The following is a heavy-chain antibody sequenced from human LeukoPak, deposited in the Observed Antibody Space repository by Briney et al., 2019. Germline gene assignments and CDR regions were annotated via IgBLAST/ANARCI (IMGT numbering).Heavy chain of an antibody. V-gene: IGHV3-30*02. Sequence: GRCLRPXCAASTPTFSTYGTDCVRPAPRNGRELEAFVRYDGTNTNYADSVKGRFTISRENSKNTLYLQMTSLRAEERAIYYSARDAWFDPWGRGTVVTVSS. CDR1: TPTFSTYG. J-gene: IGHJ5*02. CDR2: VRYDGTNT. CDR3: ARDAWFDP.